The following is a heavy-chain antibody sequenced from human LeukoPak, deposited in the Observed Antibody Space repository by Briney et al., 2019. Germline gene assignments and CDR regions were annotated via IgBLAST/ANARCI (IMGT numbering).Heavy chain of an antibody. D-gene: IGHD6-6*01. CDR2: IKKDGSEK. CDR3: ARDRHVPGLYYYYMDV. J-gene: IGHJ6*03. CDR1: GFTFNKYW. V-gene: IGHV3-7*01. Sequence: GGSLRLSCAASGFTFNKYWMSWVRQAPGKGLEWVANIKKDGSEKYYVDSVKGRFTISRDNAKNSLFLEMNSLRPEDTAVYFCARDRHVPGLYYYYMDVWGKGTTVTVSS.